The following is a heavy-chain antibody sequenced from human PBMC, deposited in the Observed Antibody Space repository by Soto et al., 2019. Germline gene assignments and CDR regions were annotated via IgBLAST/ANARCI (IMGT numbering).Heavy chain of an antibody. CDR2: ISGSGGST. V-gene: IGHV3-23*01. Sequence: GGSLRLSCAASGFTFSSYAMSWVRQAPGKGLEWVSAISGSGGSTYYADSVKGRFTISRDNSKNTLYLEMNSLRAEDTAVYYCAIRVVVPAADTPFDYWGQGTLVTVSS. J-gene: IGHJ4*02. CDR3: AIRVVVPAADTPFDY. D-gene: IGHD2-2*01. CDR1: GFTFSSYA.